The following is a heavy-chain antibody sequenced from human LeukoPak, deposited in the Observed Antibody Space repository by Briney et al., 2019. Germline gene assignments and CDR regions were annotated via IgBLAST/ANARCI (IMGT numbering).Heavy chain of an antibody. CDR1: GFTFSSYG. J-gene: IGHJ4*02. CDR2: IKQDGSEK. V-gene: IGHV3-7*01. D-gene: IGHD6-13*01. Sequence: GGSLRLSCAASGFTFSSYGMHWVRQAPGKGLEWVANIKQDGSEKYHVDSVKGRFTISRDNAKNSLYLQMNSLRAEDTAVYYCARAFIAAAAFDYWGQGTLVTVSS. CDR3: ARAFIAAAAFDY.